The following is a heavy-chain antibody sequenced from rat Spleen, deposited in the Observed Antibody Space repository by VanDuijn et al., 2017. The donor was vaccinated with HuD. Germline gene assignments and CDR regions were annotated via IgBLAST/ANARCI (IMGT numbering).Heavy chain of an antibody. CDR2: ISTGGTGT. Sequence: EVQLAESGGDLVLPGRSLKLSCAASGLSFNNYGMAWVRQTPTKGLEWVASISTGGTGTYYRDSVKGRFTISRDNAKSTLYLQMDSLRSEDTATYYCATILLWVMDAWGQGASVTVSS. J-gene: IGHJ4*01. CDR3: ATILLWVMDA. D-gene: IGHD1-12*01. V-gene: IGHV5S13*01. CDR1: GLSFNNYG.